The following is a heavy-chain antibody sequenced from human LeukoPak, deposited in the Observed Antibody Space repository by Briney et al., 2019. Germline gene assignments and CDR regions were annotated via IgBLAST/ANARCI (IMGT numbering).Heavy chain of an antibody. CDR3: ATSSGWRAEYFKH. D-gene: IGHD6-19*01. CDR1: GGSFSGYY. J-gene: IGHJ1*01. V-gene: IGHV4-34*01. Sequence: PSETLSLTCAVYGGSFSGYYWSWIRQPPGKGLEWIGEINHSGSTNYNPSLKSRVTISVDTSKNQFSLKLSSVTAADTAVYYCATSSGWRAEYFKHWGQGTLVTVSS. CDR2: INHSGST.